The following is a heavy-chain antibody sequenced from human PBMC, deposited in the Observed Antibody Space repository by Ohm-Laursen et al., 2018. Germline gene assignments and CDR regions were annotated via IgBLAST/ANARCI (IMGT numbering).Heavy chain of an antibody. V-gene: IGHV4-39*01. CDR3: ARRGYSYGNFDS. Sequence: SETLPLTCNVSGGSISSSSYYWGWIRQPPGKGLEWIGSMYYSGSSYYNPSLKSRVIIDVDTPKNQLSLKLSSVTAADTAVYYCARRGYSYGNFDSWGQGTLVTVSS. CDR1: GGSISSSSYY. D-gene: IGHD5-18*01. J-gene: IGHJ4*02. CDR2: MYYSGSS.